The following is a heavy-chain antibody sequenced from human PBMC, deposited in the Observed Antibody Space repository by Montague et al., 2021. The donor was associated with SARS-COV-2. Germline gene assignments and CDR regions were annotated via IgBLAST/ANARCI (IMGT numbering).Heavy chain of an antibody. V-gene: IGHV3-30*03. CDR2: ISYNGRNK. CDR1: GFSFSSYA. CDR3: AREPKPVGYSYGYTFFDY. Sequence: SLRFSCAASGFSFSSYALHWVRQAPGKGPEWVAVISYNGRNKQFGDSVKGRATTSRDNSKNTLYLQVDSLRTDDTAVYYCAREPKPVGYSYGYTFFDYWGQGTLVTVSS. D-gene: IGHD5-18*01. J-gene: IGHJ4*02.